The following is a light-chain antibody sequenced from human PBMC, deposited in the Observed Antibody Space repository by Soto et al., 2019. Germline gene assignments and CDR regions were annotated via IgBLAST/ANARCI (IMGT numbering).Light chain of an antibody. J-gene: IGKJ1*01. Sequence: SRLTPYPSSLSASVGDRFTITFRSIQSISNYLNWYQQRPGKAPNLLIYAASSMISGVPSRFSGSGSGTDFTLTITSLRPEDFATYYCQQSYHTSWTFGQRTKVDIK. CDR2: AAS. CDR3: QQSYHTSWT. V-gene: IGKV1-39*01. CDR1: QSISNY.